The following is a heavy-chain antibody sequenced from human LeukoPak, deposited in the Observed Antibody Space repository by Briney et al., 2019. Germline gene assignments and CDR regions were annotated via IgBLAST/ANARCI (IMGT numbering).Heavy chain of an antibody. D-gene: IGHD5-12*01. CDR1: GGSISSGGYY. CDR3: AREKLVAASTTGFDP. CDR2: IYHSGTA. V-gene: IGHV4-61*03. J-gene: IGHJ5*02. Sequence: SETLSLTCTVSGGSISSGGYYWSWIRQPPGKGLEWIGYIYHSGTANYNPSLKSRVTISLDTSKNHFSLKLTSVTAADTAVYYCAREKLVAASTTGFDPWGQGTQVTVSS.